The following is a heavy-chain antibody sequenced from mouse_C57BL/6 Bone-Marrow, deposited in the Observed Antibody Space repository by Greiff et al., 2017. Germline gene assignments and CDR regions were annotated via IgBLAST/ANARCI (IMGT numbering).Heavy chain of an antibody. V-gene: IGHV1-19*01. CDR2: INPYNGGT. CDR1: GYTFTDYY. CDR3: ALYDGYYLYYAMDC. J-gene: IGHJ4*01. Sequence: VQLQQSGPVLVKPGASVKMSCKASGYTFTDYYMNWVKQSHGKSLEWIGVINPYNGGTSYNQKFKGKATLTVDKSSSTAYMELNSLTSEDSAVYYCALYDGYYLYYAMDCWGHGASVTVSS. D-gene: IGHD2-3*01.